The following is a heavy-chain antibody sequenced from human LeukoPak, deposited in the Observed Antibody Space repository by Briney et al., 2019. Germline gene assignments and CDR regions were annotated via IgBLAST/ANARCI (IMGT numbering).Heavy chain of an antibody. D-gene: IGHD5-12*01. CDR2: IYYSGST. CDR1: GGSISSYY. Sequence: SETLSLTCTVSGGSISSYYWSWIRQPPGKGLEWIGYIYYSGSTNYNPSLKSRVTISVDTSKNQFSLKLSSVTAADTAVYCCASGYGDYWGQGTLVTVSS. V-gene: IGHV4-59*01. J-gene: IGHJ4*02. CDR3: ASGYGDY.